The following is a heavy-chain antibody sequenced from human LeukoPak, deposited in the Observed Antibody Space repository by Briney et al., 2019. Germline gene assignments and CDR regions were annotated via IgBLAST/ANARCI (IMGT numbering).Heavy chain of an antibody. D-gene: IGHD3-10*01. CDR1: GGSISSYY. V-gene: IGHV4-4*07. Sequence: PSETLSLTCSVSGGSISSYYWSWIRQPAGKGLEWIGRIYFTGTTNYNPSLQSRVTMSVDTSKYQFSLELSSVTAADTAVYYCATVAVIRGVTYFDYWGQGTLVTVSS. J-gene: IGHJ4*02. CDR2: IYFTGTT. CDR3: ATVAVIRGVTYFDY.